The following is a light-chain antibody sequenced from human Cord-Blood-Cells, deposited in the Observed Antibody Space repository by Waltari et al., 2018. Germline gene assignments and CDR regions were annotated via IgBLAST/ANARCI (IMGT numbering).Light chain of an antibody. CDR2: DVS. Sequence: QSALTQPASVSGSPGQSLTIPCTGTSSAVGGYNYVSWYQQHPGKAPRLMIYDVSNRPSGVSNRFSGSKSGNPASLTISGLQAEDEADYYCSSYTSSSTLVFGGGTKLTVL. CDR1: SSAVGGYNY. CDR3: SSYTSSSTLV. J-gene: IGLJ2*01. V-gene: IGLV2-14*01.